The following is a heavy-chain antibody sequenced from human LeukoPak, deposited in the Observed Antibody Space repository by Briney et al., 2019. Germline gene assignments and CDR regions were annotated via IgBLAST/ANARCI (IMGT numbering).Heavy chain of an antibody. Sequence: SETLSLTCAVYGGSFSGYYWSWIRQPPGKGLEWIGEINHSGSTNYNPSLKSRVTISVDTSKNQFSLKLCSVTAADTAVYYCARGDYDYVYAFDIWGQGTMVTVSS. CDR2: INHSGST. CDR3: ARGDYDYVYAFDI. D-gene: IGHD5-12*01. CDR1: GGSFSGYY. J-gene: IGHJ3*02. V-gene: IGHV4-34*01.